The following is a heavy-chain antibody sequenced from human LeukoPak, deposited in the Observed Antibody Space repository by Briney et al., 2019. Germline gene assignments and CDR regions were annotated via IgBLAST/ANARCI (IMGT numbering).Heavy chain of an antibody. CDR2: IYYSGST. D-gene: IGHD3-10*01. J-gene: IGHJ4*02. Sequence: SETLSLTCTVSGGSISGSSYYWGWIRQPPGKGLEWIGSIYYSGSTYYNPSLKSRVTISVDTSKNQFSLKLSSVTAADTAVYYCARETVDYGSGSYSLDYWGQGTLVTVSS. CDR3: ARETVDYGSGSYSLDY. CDR1: GGSISGSSYY. V-gene: IGHV4-39*07.